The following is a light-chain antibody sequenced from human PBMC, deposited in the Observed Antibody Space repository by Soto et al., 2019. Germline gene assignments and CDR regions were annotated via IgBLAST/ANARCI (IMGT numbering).Light chain of an antibody. CDR1: QTISPF. Sequence: DIQMTQSPSSVSASVGDRVSITGRASQTISPFLNWYQCKPGKPPKLLIYESSNLRGGVSSRFSGSGSGTDFTLTIDRLQSDDFATYYCQHSSSDLITFGQGTRLE. J-gene: IGKJ5*01. CDR2: ESS. V-gene: IGKV1-39*01. CDR3: QHSSSDLIT.